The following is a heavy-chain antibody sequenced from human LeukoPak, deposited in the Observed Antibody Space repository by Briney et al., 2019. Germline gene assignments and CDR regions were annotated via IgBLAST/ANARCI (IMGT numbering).Heavy chain of an antibody. CDR3: AKGISTSWRSFNY. CDR1: GFTFSSYA. Sequence: GGSLRLSCAASGFTFSSYAMSWVRQAPGKGLEWVSGISDSGGATYYADSVRGRFTISRDSSKNTLYLEMNSLRAEDTAVYFCAKGISTSWRSFNYWGQGALVTVSS. J-gene: IGHJ4*02. CDR2: ISDSGGAT. V-gene: IGHV3-23*01. D-gene: IGHD6-13*01.